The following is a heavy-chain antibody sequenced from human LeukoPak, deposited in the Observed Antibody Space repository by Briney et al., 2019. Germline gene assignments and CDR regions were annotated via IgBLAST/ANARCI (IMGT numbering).Heavy chain of an antibody. D-gene: IGHD3-10*01. CDR2: ISSSSSYI. J-gene: IGHJ4*02. CDR3: ARAGITMVRGVEDY. CDR1: GFTFSSYS. Sequence: GGSLRLSCAASGFTFSSYSMNWVRQAPGKGLEWVSSISSSSSYIYYADSVKGRFTTSRDNAKNSLYLQMNSLRAEDTAVYYCARAGITMVRGVEDYWGQGTLVTVSS. V-gene: IGHV3-21*01.